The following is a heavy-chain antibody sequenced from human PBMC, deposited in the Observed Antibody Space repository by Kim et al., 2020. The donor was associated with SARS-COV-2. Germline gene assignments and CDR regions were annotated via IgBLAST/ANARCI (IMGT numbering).Heavy chain of an antibody. CDR3: ARVGSGWYPPDY. Sequence: GGSLRLSCAASGFTFSSCSMHWVRQAPGKGLEWLSYTNSDSTTIYYADSVKGRFTISRDNAKNSLFLQMNSLRAEDTAVYYCARVGSGWYPPDYWGQGTPGTVSS. V-gene: IGHV3-48*04. D-gene: IGHD6-19*01. CDR2: TNSDSTTI. CDR1: GFTFSSCS. J-gene: IGHJ4*02.